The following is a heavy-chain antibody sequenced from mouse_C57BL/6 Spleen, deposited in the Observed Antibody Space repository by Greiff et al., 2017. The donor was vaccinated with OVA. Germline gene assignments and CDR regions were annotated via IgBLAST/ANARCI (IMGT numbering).Heavy chain of an antibody. V-gene: IGHV7-3*01. Sequence: VMLVESGGGLVQPGGSLSLSCAASGFTFTDYYMSWVRQPPGKALEWLGFIRNKANGYTTEYSASVKGRFTISRDNSQSILYLQMNALRAEDSATYYCARWSSGYYFDYWGQGTTLTVSS. D-gene: IGHD3-2*02. CDR2: IRNKANGYTT. CDR1: GFTFTDYY. J-gene: IGHJ2*01. CDR3: ARWSSGYYFDY.